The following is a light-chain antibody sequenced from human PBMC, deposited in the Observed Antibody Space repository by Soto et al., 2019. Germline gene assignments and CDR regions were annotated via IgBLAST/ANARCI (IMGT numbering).Light chain of an antibody. CDR3: QQRSNWPIT. CDR2: DAS. Sequence: EIVLTQSPDTMSVSPGERATLSCRASQSMGSNVAWYQQKPGQAPRLLIYDASNRATGVPARFRGSGSGTDFTLTISSLEPEDFSVYYCQQRSNWPITFGQGTRLEIK. V-gene: IGKV3-11*01. CDR1: QSMGSN. J-gene: IGKJ5*01.